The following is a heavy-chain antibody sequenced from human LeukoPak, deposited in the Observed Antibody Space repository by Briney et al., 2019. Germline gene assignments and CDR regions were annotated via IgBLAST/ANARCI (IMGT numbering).Heavy chain of an antibody. J-gene: IGHJ4*02. CDR3: AREGPRGNSQFDY. CDR2: IWYDGSNK. CDR1: GFTFSSYG. V-gene: IGHV3-33*01. D-gene: IGHD2/OR15-2a*01. Sequence: HAGGSLRLSCAASGFTFSSYGMHWVRQAPGKGLGWVALIWYDGSNKYYTDSVKGRLTISRDNSKNTLYLQMNSLRAEDTAVYYCAREGPRGNSQFDYWGQGTLVTVSS.